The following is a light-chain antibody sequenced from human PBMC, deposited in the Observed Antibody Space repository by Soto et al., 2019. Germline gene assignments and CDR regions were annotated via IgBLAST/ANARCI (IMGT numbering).Light chain of an antibody. CDR1: SSNIGSNN. Sequence: QSVLTQPPSASGTPGQRVTISCSGSSSNIGSNNVNWYQQLPGTAPKLLIYNNNRRPSGVPDRFSGSKSATSASLAISGLQSEDEADYYCAVWDDGLNGWVFGGGTKVTVL. CDR3: AVWDDGLNGWV. J-gene: IGLJ3*02. CDR2: NNN. V-gene: IGLV1-44*01.